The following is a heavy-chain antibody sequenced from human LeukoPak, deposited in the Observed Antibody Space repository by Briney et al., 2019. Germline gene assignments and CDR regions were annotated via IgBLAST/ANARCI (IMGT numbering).Heavy chain of an antibody. CDR3: ARGALSILIDY. V-gene: IGHV3-21*01. CDR2: ISSSSSYI. CDR1: GFTFSSYS. Sequence: GGSLRLSCAASGFTFSSYSMNWVRQAPGKGLEWVSSISSSSSYIYYVDSVKGRFTISRDNAKNSLYLQMNSLRAEDTAVYYCARGALSILIDYWGQGTLVTVSS. D-gene: IGHD2-15*01. J-gene: IGHJ4*02.